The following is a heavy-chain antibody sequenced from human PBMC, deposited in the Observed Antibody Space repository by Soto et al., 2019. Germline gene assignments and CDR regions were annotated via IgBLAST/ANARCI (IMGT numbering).Heavy chain of an antibody. CDR1: GFTFTSSS. J-gene: IGHJ6*02. CDR3: AADGSGSRSHYYYYYGMDV. D-gene: IGHD1-26*01. V-gene: IGHV1-58*01. Sequence: MKGSLKGSGFTFTSSSVQGVGQARGQRLWWIGWIVVGSGNTNYAQKFQERVTITRDMSTSTAYMELSSLRSEDTAVYYCAADGSGSRSHYYYYYGMDVWGQGTTVTVSS. CDR2: IVVGSGNT.